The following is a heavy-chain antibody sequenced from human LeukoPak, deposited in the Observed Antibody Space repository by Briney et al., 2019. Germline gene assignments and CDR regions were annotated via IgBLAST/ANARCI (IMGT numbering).Heavy chain of an antibody. V-gene: IGHV1-24*01. CDR1: GYTVTELY. D-gene: IGHD3-10*01. CDR2: FDPDDGDT. J-gene: IGHJ6*03. Sequence: ALVKVSCKVSGYTVTELYMHWVRQAPGKGLEWMGGFDPDDGDTIYAQKFQGRVTMTEDTSTDTVYMELRSLRSDDTAVYYCARVLLWFGELQNYHYYMDVWGKGTTVTISS. CDR3: ARVLLWFGELQNYHYYMDV.